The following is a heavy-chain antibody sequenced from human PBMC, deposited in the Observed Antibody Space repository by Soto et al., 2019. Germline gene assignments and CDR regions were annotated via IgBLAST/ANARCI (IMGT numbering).Heavy chain of an antibody. D-gene: IGHD5-12*01. CDR2: IYYSGTT. J-gene: IGHJ4*02. V-gene: IGHV4-59*01. CDR1: GGSISSYY. Sequence: SETLSPTCTVPGGSISSYYWTWIRQPPGKGLEWIGYIYYSGTTNYNPSLKSRVTISVDTSKNQFSLKLSSVTAADTAVYYCARVEMAAITPAGYFDYWGQGTLVTVSS. CDR3: ARVEMAAITPAGYFDY.